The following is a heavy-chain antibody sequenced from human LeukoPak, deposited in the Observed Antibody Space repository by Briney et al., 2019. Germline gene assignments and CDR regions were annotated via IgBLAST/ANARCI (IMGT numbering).Heavy chain of an antibody. CDR3: ARVLMVYAINWFDP. D-gene: IGHD2-8*01. CDR2: INHSGST. CDR1: GGSFSGYY. Sequence: SETLSLTCAVYGGSFSGYYWSWIRQPPGKGLEWIGEINHSGSTNYNPSLKSRVTISVDTSKNQFSLKLSSVTAADTAVYYCARVLMVYAINWFDPRGQGTLVTVSS. J-gene: IGHJ5*02. V-gene: IGHV4-34*01.